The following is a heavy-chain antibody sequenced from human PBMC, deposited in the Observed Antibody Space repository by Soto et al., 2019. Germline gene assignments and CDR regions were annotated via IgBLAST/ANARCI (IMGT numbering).Heavy chain of an antibody. Sequence: PGGSLRLSCAASGFTFSSYAMSWVRQAPGKGLEWVSAISGSGGSTYYADSVKGRFTISRDNSKNTLYLQMNSLRAEDTAVYYCAKSPLRFLEWLSPDYYYYMDVWGKGTTVTVSS. CDR1: GFTFSSYA. CDR3: AKSPLRFLEWLSPDYYYYMDV. D-gene: IGHD3-3*01. CDR2: ISGSGGST. V-gene: IGHV3-23*01. J-gene: IGHJ6*03.